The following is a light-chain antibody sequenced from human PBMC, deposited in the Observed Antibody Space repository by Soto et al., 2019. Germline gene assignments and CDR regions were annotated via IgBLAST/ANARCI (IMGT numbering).Light chain of an antibody. V-gene: IGLV2-14*01. CDR1: SSDVGGYNY. CDR3: CSYTSSGPYV. CDR2: DVS. J-gene: IGLJ1*01. Sequence: QSALTQPASVSGSPGQSITISCTGTSSDVGGYNYVSWYQQHPGKAPKLMIYDVSNRPSGVSNRFSGSRSGNTASLTISGLHAEDGADYDCCSYTSSGPYVSGTGTKVTV.